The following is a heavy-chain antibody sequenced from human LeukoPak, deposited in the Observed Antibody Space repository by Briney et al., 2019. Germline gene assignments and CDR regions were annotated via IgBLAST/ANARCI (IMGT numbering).Heavy chain of an antibody. Sequence: GGSLRLSCAASGFTFSSYSMNWVRQAPGKGLEWVSSISSSSSYIYYADSAKGRFTISRDNAKNSLYLQMNSLRAEDTAVYHCARDSYRGFGELLLFDYWGQGTLVTVSS. J-gene: IGHJ4*02. V-gene: IGHV3-21*01. CDR1: GFTFSSYS. CDR2: ISSSSSYI. D-gene: IGHD3-10*01. CDR3: ARDSYRGFGELLLFDY.